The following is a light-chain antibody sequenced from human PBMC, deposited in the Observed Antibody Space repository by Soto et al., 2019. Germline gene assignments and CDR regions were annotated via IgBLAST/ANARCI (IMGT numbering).Light chain of an antibody. J-gene: IGLJ1*01. V-gene: IGLV1-47*01. Sequence: SVLTQPPSASGTPGQRVTISCSGSSSNIGSNYVYWYQQLPGTAPKLLIYRNNQRPSGVPDRFPGSKSGTSASLAISGLRSEDEADYYCAAWDDSLSGPVFGTGTKVTVL. CDR2: RNN. CDR3: AAWDDSLSGPV. CDR1: SSNIGSNY.